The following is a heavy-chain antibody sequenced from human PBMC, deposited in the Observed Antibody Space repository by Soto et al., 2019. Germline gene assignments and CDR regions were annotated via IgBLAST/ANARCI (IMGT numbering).Heavy chain of an antibody. CDR3: ARDYIVWTNWVGLDV. CDR1: GFTFSSYW. V-gene: IGHV3-49*04. CDR2: IRGNTYGGTT. D-gene: IGHD1-1*01. Sequence: PGGSLRLSCAASGFTFSSYWMSWVRQAPGKGLEWVGFIRGNTYGGTTEYAASVKDRFTISRDDSKSITYLQMNSLRTEDTAVYYCARDYIVWTNWVGLDVWGQGTTVTVSS. J-gene: IGHJ6*02.